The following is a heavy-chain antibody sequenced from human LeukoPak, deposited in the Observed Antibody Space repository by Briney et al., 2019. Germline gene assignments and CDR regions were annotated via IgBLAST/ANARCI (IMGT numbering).Heavy chain of an antibody. CDR3: AKRYXGTSGLYNFDY. CDR1: GFTFSSYA. V-gene: IGHV3-23*01. CDR2: ITGSAANT. J-gene: IGHJ4*02. D-gene: IGHD1-26*01. Sequence: PGGSLRLSCAASGFTFSSYAMTWVRQPPGKGLEGVSSITGSAANTYYADSVKGRFTISRDNSKNTLYLQMNSLRAEDTAVYYCAKRYXGTSGLYNFDYWGQGTLVTV.